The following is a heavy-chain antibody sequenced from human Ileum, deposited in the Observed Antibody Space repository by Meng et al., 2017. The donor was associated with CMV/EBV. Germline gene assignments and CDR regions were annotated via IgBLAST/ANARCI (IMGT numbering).Heavy chain of an antibody. D-gene: IGHD5-12*01. CDR1: GSSFSSYS. V-gene: IGHV3-23*03. CDR2: IYDDGTST. CDR3: AKGGYSGYGAYYHGMDV. J-gene: IGHJ6*02. Sequence: GESLKFSCDSSGSSFSSYSMIWVRQAPGKGLEWVSDIYDDGTSTYYADSVKGRFTISRDNSKNTLFLRMNSLRAEDTAVYYCAKGGYSGYGAYYHGMDVWGQGTKVTVSS.